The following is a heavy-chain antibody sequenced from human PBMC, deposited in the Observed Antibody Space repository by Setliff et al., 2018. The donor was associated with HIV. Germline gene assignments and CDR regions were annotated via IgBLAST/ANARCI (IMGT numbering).Heavy chain of an antibody. CDR3: ARDFGGYCSSMSCPGLFDP. V-gene: IGHV1-69*05. J-gene: IGHJ5*02. Sequence: SVKVSCKASGYTFTSYYMHWVRQAPGQGLEWMGGIIPISGTVNYAQKFWGRVTITTHESTSTAYMELSSLRSEDTAVYYCARDFGGYCSSMSCPGLFDPWGQGTLVTVSS. CDR2: IIPISGTV. CDR1: GYTFTSYY. D-gene: IGHD2-2*01.